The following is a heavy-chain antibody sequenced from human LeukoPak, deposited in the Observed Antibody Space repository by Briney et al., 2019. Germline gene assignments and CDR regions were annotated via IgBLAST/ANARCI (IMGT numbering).Heavy chain of an antibody. CDR2: ISYDGSNK. CDR1: GFTFSSYG. Sequence: GGSLRLSCAAPGFTFSSYGMHWVRQAPGKGLEWVAVISYDGSNKYYADSVKGRFTISRDNSKNTLYLQMNSLRAEDTAVYYCAKDLDIVVVPAAEAENDYWGQGTLVTVSS. D-gene: IGHD2-2*03. CDR3: AKDLDIVVVPAAEAENDY. V-gene: IGHV3-30*18. J-gene: IGHJ4*02.